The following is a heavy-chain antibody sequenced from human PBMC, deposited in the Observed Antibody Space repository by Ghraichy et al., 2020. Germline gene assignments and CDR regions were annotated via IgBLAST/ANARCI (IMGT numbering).Heavy chain of an antibody. CDR3: ASNLAVAGDY. J-gene: IGHJ4*02. CDR2: IYYSGST. CDR1: GGYISSSSYY. D-gene: IGHD6-19*01. Sequence: SETLSLTCTVSGGYISSSSYYWGWIRQPPGKGLEWIGSIYYSGSTYYNPSLKSRVTISVDTSKNQFSLKLSSVTAADTAVYYCASNLAVAGDYWGQGTLVTVSS. V-gene: IGHV4-39*07.